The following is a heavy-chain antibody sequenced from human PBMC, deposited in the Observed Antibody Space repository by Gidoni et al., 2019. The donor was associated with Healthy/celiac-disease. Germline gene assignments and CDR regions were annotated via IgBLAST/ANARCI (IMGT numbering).Heavy chain of an antibody. CDR2: IYYSGST. V-gene: IGHV4-39*01. CDR1: GGSISSSSYY. J-gene: IGHJ2*01. Sequence: QLQLQEPGPGLGKPSETLSPTCTVSGGSISSSSYYWGWIRQPPGKGLEWIGSIYYSGSTYYNPSLKSRVTISVDTSKNQFSLKLSSVAAADTAVYYCARQVFRRIHFDLWGRGTLVTVSS. CDR3: ARQVFRRIHFDL.